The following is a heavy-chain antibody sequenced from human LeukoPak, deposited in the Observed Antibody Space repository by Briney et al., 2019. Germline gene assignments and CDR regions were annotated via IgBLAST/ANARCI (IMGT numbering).Heavy chain of an antibody. CDR3: ARDSLFRSSSGWFDP. CDR2: IYTSGST. D-gene: IGHD6-6*01. Sequence: PSETLSLTCTVSGGSISSYYWSWIRQPAGKGLEWIGRIYTSGSTNYNPSLKSRVTMSVDTSKNQFSLKLSSVTAADTAVYYCARDSLFRSSSGWFDPWGQGTLVTVSS. J-gene: IGHJ5*02. CDR1: GGSISSYY. V-gene: IGHV4-4*07.